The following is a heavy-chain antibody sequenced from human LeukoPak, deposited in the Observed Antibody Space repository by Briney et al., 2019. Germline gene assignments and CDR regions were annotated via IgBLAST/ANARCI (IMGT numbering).Heavy chain of an antibody. CDR2: IKQDGSEK. V-gene: IGHV3-7*01. CDR3: AKVPLLENNNSSTAY. D-gene: IGHD2-21*02. Sequence: GGSLRLSCAASGFTFSSYWMSWVRQAPGKGLEWVANIKQDGSEKYYADSVKGRFTISRDNSKNTLYLQMNSLRAEDTAVYYCAKVPLLENNNSSTAYWGQGTLVTVSS. CDR1: GFTFSSYW. J-gene: IGHJ4*02.